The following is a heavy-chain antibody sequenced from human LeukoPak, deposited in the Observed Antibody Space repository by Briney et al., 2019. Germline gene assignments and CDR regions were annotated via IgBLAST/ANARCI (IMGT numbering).Heavy chain of an antibody. CDR2: ISYDGSNK. J-gene: IGHJ4*02. CDR1: GFTFSSYG. CDR3: AKDAFIVATPVDY. V-gene: IGHV3-30*18. Sequence: GMSLRLSCAASGFTFSSYGMHWVRQAPGKGLEWVAVISYDGSNKYYAGSVKGRFTISRDNSKNTLYLQMNSLRAEDTAVYYCAKDAFIVATPVDYWGQGTLVTVSS. D-gene: IGHD5-12*01.